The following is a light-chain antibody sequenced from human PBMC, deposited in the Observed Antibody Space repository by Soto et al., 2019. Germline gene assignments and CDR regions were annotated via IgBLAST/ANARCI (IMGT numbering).Light chain of an antibody. CDR2: GAS. Sequence: VVWTQPPGTLSLSPGERATLSCRGIQSVSSSYLAWYQQKPGQAPRLLIYGASSRATGIPDRFSGSGSGTEFTLTISSLQSEDFAVYYCHQYDKWPPITFGQGTRLEIK. CDR3: HQYDKWPPIT. J-gene: IGKJ5*01. CDR1: QSVSSSY. V-gene: IGKV3-20*01.